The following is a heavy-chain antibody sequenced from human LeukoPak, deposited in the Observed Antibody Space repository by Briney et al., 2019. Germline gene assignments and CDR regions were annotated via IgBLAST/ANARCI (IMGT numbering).Heavy chain of an antibody. CDR2: VNYSGNT. D-gene: IGHD3-3*01. V-gene: IGHV4-34*01. CDR3: ARVTDFWNEYYDSYFDY. Sequence: MPSETLSLTCSVSGVSIRGNYWSWIRQTQGKGLEWIGEVNYSGNTNYNPSVKSRVAISVDMSKNHLSLRLNSVTAADTAVYYCARVTDFWNEYYDSYFDYWGQGALVIVSS. CDR1: GVSIRGNY. J-gene: IGHJ4*02.